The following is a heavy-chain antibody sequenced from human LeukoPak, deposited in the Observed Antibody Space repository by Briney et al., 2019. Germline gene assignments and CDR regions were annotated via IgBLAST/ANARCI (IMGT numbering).Heavy chain of an antibody. D-gene: IGHD6-13*01. CDR2: IYYSGST. CDR3: ARSGIADTMPDY. CDR1: GGSISSYY. Sequence: SETLSLTCTVSGGSISSYYWSWIRQPPGKGLEWIGYIYYSGSTNYNPSLKSRVTISVDTSKNQFSLKLSSVTAADTAVYYCARSGIADTMPDYWGQGTLVTVSS. V-gene: IGHV4-59*08. J-gene: IGHJ4*02.